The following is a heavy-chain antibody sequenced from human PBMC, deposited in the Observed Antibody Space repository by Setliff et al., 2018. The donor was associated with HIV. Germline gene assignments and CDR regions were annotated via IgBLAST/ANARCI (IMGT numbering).Heavy chain of an antibody. J-gene: IGHJ5*02. Sequence: PSETLSLTCTVSGGSISSSSYYWGWIRQPPGKGLEWIGSIYYSWSTYYNPSLKSRVNISVDTSKNQFSLKLRSVTAADTAVYCCARLSGRFLRGGWFDPWGQGTLVTVSS. CDR2: IYYSWST. D-gene: IGHD1-26*01. V-gene: IGHV4-39*07. CDR1: GGSISSSSYY. CDR3: ARLSGRFLRGGWFDP.